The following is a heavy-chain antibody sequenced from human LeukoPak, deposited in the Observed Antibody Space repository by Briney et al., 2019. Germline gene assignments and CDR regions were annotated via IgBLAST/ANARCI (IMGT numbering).Heavy chain of an antibody. J-gene: IGHJ6*03. CDR3: ARSVSWRLGATYYYYYYMDV. V-gene: IGHV4-4*02. D-gene: IGHD4-11*01. CDR1: GGSISSSNW. CDR2: IYHSGST. Sequence: PSETLSLTCAVSGGSISSSNWWSWVRQPPGKGLEWIGEIYHSGSTNYNPSLKSRVTISVDKSKNQFSLKLSSVTAADTAVYYCARSVSWRLGATYYYYYYMDVWGKGTTVTVSS.